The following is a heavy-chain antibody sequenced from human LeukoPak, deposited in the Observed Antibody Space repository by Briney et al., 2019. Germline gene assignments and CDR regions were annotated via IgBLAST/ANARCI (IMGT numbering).Heavy chain of an antibody. D-gene: IGHD3-10*01. CDR3: ARDPPRSGLNLDY. Sequence: SETLSLTCAVYGVSFSGYYWSWIRQPPGKGLEWIGEINHSGSTNYNPSPKGRVTISLDKSKNQFSLKLNSMTAADTAVYYCARDPPRSGLNLDYWGQGTLVTVSS. V-gene: IGHV4-34*01. CDR1: GVSFSGYY. J-gene: IGHJ4*02. CDR2: INHSGST.